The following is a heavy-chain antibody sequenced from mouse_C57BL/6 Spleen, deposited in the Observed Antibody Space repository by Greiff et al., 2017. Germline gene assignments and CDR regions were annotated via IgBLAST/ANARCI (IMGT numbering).Heavy chain of an antibody. CDR3: ARERGNWDGAMDY. CDR1: GFTFSSYA. J-gene: IGHJ4*01. D-gene: IGHD4-1*01. CDR2: ISDGGSYT. V-gene: IGHV5-4*01. Sequence: EVKLVESGGGLVKPGGSLKLSCAASGFTFSSYAMSWVRQTPEKRLEWVATISDGGSYTYYPDNVKGRFTISRDNAKNNLYLQMSHLKSEDTAMYYCARERGNWDGAMDYWGQGTSVTVSS.